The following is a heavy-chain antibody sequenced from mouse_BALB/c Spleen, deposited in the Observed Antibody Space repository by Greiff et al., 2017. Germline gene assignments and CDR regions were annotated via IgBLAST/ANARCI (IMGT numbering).Heavy chain of an antibody. CDR2: IDPENGNT. V-gene: IGHV14-1*02. Sequence: VQLKESGAELVRPGAFVKLSCKASGFNIKDYYMHWVKQRPEQGLEWIGWIDPENGNTIYDSKFQGKASITADTSSNTAYLQLSSLTSEDTAVYYCANLPYWGQGTLVTVSA. CDR3: ANLPY. J-gene: IGHJ3*01. CDR1: GFNIKDYY.